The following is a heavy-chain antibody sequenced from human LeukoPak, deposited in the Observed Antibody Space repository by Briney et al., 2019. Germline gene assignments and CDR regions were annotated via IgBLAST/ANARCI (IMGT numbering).Heavy chain of an antibody. V-gene: IGHV3-30*18. Sequence: GRSLRLSCAASGFTFSNYGMHWVRQAPGKGLEWVAVISYDGSNKYYADSVKGRFTISRDNSKNTLYLQMNSLRAEDTAVYYCAKGGRYNWNDGSFDYWGQGTLVTVSS. CDR2: ISYDGSNK. CDR3: AKGGRYNWNDGSFDY. CDR1: GFTFSNYG. J-gene: IGHJ4*02. D-gene: IGHD1-1*01.